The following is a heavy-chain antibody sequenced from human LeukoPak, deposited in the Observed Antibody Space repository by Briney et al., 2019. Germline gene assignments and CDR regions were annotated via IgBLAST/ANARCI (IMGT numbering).Heavy chain of an antibody. Sequence: ASVKVSCKASGDTFTSFYIHWVRQAPGQGLEWMGIINPSGGSTSYAQKFQGRVTMTRDTSTSTVYMELSSLRFEDTAVYYCAREPGYKYYGSGIYYNYYYGMDVWGQGTTVTVSS. J-gene: IGHJ6*02. CDR3: AREPGYKYYGSGIYYNYYYGMDV. CDR1: GDTFTSFY. D-gene: IGHD3-10*01. V-gene: IGHV1-46*01. CDR2: INPSGGST.